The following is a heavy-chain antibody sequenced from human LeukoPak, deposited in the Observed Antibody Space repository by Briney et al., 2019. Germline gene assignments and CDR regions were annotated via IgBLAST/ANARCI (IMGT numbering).Heavy chain of an antibody. D-gene: IGHD1-14*01. CDR3: TRGRNSAFDY. V-gene: IGHV6-1*01. CDR1: GDSVSNSGVA. CDR2: TYYASQWSN. J-gene: IGHJ4*02. Sequence: SQTLPLTCAISGDSVSNSGVAWNRIRQSPPRGLEWLVRTYYASQWSNEYALSVKSRITVNPDTSKNQFSLHLNSVTPEDTAVYSCTRGRNSAFDYWGQGTRVTVSS.